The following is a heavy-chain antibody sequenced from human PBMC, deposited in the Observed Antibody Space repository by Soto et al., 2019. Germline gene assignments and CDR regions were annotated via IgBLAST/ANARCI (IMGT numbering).Heavy chain of an antibody. D-gene: IGHD3-9*01. CDR2: IYHTGST. V-gene: IGHV4-38-2*01. Sequence: KTSETLSLTCAVSGNPFSSAYYWGWIRQPPGKGLEWIGSIYHTGSTYYNPSLKSRVTISVDTSKNQFSLKVNSVTAADTAVYFCASRLRYGDFDYWGQGTLVTVSS. CDR3: ASRLRYGDFDY. J-gene: IGHJ4*02. CDR1: GNPFSSAYY.